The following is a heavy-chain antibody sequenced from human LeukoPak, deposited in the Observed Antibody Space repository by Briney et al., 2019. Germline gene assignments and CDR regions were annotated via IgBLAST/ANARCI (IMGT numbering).Heavy chain of an antibody. CDR2: IYYSGST. CDR3: ARVRTGTKVFDY. Sequence: SETLSLTCTVSGGSISSGGYYWSWIRQHPGKGLEWIGYIYYSGSTYYNPSLKSRVTISVDTSKNQFSLKLSSVTAADTAVYYCARVRTGTKVFDYWGQGTLVTVSS. D-gene: IGHD1-7*01. V-gene: IGHV4-31*03. J-gene: IGHJ4*02. CDR1: GGSISSGGYY.